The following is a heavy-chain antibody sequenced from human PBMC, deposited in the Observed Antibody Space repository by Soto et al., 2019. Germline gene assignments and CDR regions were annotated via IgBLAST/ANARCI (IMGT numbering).Heavy chain of an antibody. CDR1: GGSISSYY. J-gene: IGHJ6*02. D-gene: IGHD3-10*01. CDR2: IYYSGST. Sequence: LSLTCTVSGGSISSYYWSWIRQPPGKGLEWIGYIYYSGSTNYNPSLKSRVTISVDTSKNQFSLKLSSVTAADTAVYYCARDQTYYYGSVSPTRYYYYGMDVWGQGTTVTVSS. V-gene: IGHV4-59*01. CDR3: ARDQTYYYGSVSPTRYYYYGMDV.